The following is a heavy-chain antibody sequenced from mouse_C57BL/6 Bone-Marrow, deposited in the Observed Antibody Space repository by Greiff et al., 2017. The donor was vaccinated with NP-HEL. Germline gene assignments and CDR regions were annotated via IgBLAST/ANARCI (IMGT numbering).Heavy chain of an antibody. V-gene: IGHV1-22*01. D-gene: IGHD1-1*01. CDR3: AREGAGSSSHWYFDV. J-gene: IGHJ1*03. Sequence: EVQLQQSGPELVKPGASVKMSCKASGYTFTDYNMHWVKQSHGKSLEWIGYINPNNGGTSYNQKFKGKATLTVNKSSSTAYMELRSLTSEDSAVYYCAREGAGSSSHWYFDVWGTGTTVTVSS. CDR1: GYTFTDYN. CDR2: INPNNGGT.